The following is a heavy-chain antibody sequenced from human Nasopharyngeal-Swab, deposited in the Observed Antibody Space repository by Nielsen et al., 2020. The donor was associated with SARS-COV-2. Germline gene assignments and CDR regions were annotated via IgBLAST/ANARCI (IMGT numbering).Heavy chain of an antibody. J-gene: IGHJ6*03. CDR1: GFTFSDYY. D-gene: IGHD6-19*01. Sequence: GSLRLSCAASGFTFSDYYWSWIRQPPGKGLEWIGEINHSGSTNYNPSLKSRVTISVDTSKNQFSLQLNSVTPEDTAVYYCARDLEGHIAVAGTLVPHYYYYYYMDVWGKGTTVTVSS. CDR2: INHSGST. CDR3: ARDLEGHIAVAGTLVPHYYYYYYMDV. V-gene: IGHV4-34*01.